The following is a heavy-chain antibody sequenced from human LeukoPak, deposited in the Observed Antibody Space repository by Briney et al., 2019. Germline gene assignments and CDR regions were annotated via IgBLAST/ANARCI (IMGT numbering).Heavy chain of an antibody. J-gene: IGHJ3*02. CDR2: IYYSGST. CDR1: GGAINSYY. Sequence: SETLSLTCTVSGGAINSYYWSWIRQPPGKGLEWIGYIYYSGSTNYNPSLKSRVTISVDTSNNKFSLKLTSLTAADTAVYYCVRHLSAGRPAFDIWGQGTMVTVSS. V-gene: IGHV4-59*08. D-gene: IGHD2-15*01. CDR3: VRHLSAGRPAFDI.